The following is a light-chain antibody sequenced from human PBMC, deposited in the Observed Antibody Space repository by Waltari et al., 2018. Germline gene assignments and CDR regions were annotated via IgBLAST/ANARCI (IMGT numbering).Light chain of an antibody. CDR3: LSRDTTSTRV. Sequence: SSELTQDPAVSVALGQTVRIPCPGDSLSRYYERWYQQRPGQAPILILYGQDNRPSGIPDRFSGSTSGNTASLTITGAQAEDEADYYCLSRDTTSTRVFGGGTRLTV. CDR2: GQD. J-gene: IGLJ3*02. V-gene: IGLV3-19*01. CDR1: SLSRYY.